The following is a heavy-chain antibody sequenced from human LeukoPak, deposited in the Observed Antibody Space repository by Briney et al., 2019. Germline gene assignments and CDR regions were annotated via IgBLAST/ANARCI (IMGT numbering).Heavy chain of an antibody. CDR1: GFTFSDYY. CDR3: ARLAPYYGTGIV. V-gene: IGHV3-11*01. D-gene: IGHD3-10*01. J-gene: IGHJ4*02. CDR2: ISNSGSTT. Sequence: PGGSLRLSCAASGFTFSDYYMSWIRQAPGKGLEWISYISNSGSTTYYADSVKGRFTFSRDNAKNSLFLQMNSLRAEDTAAYYCARLAPYYGTGIVWGQGTLVTVSS.